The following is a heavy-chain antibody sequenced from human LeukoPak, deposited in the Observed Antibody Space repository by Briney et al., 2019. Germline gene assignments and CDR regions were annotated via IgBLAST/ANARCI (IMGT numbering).Heavy chain of an antibody. Sequence: SETLSLTCAVYGGSFSYYYWSWIRQPPGKTLEWIGEINHSGSTNYNPSLKSRVTISVDTSKNQFSLKLSSVTAADTAVYYCARDRELRGPSYYFDYWGQGTLVTVSS. CDR3: ARDRELRGPSYYFDY. V-gene: IGHV4-34*01. D-gene: IGHD3-10*01. J-gene: IGHJ4*02. CDR1: GGSFSYYY. CDR2: INHSGST.